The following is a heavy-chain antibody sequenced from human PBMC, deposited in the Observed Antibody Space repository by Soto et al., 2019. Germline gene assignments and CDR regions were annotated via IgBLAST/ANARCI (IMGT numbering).Heavy chain of an antibody. D-gene: IGHD2-2*01. CDR2: IYYSGST. CDR3: ARPYCSSTSCYFES. J-gene: IGHJ4*02. Sequence: PSETLSLTCTVSGGSISSYYWSWIRQPPGKGLEWIGYIYYSGSTNYNPSLKSRVTISVDTSKNQFSLKLSSVTAADTAVYYRARPYCSSTSCYFESWGQGTLVTVSS. V-gene: IGHV4-59*08. CDR1: GGSISSYY.